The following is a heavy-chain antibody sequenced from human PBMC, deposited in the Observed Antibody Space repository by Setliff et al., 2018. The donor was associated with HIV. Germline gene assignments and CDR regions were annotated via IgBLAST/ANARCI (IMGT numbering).Heavy chain of an antibody. D-gene: IGHD3-22*01. V-gene: IGHV5-51*01. CDR2: IYPGDSDT. CDR3: ARLLNYYDSSGYYFRLFYGMDV. CDR1: GYSFTSYW. J-gene: IGHJ6*02. Sequence: PGESLKISCKGSGYSFTSYWIGWVRQMPGKGLEWMGIIYPGDSDTRYSPSFQGQVTISADKSISTAYLQWSSLKASDTAMYYCARLLNYYDSSGYYFRLFYGMDVWGQGTTVTVPS.